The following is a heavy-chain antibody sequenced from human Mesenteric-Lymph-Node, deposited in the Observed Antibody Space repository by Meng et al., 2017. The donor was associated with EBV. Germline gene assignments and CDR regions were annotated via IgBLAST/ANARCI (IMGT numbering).Heavy chain of an antibody. V-gene: IGHV2-5*02. CDR2: IFWDGDK. CDR3: THKLGFGDSTGHFDY. J-gene: IGHJ4*02. D-gene: IGHD4-17*01. Sequence: QITLKESGPTLVKPTQTLTLPCPFSGFSLATNGEGVAWIRQPPGKALECLGVIFWDGDKRYSPSLSSRLTITKAASKNQVVLKMTNMDPVDTATYYCTHKLGFGDSTGHFDYWGQGALVTVSS. CDR1: GFSLATNGEG.